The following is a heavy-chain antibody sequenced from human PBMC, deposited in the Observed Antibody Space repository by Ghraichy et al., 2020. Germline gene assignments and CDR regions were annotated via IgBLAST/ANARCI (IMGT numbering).Heavy chain of an antibody. D-gene: IGHD3-10*01. CDR1: GGSFSGYY. CDR3: ARRAMVRGVTPHAFDI. Sequence: SETLSLTCAVYGGSFSGYYWSWIRQPPGKGLEWIGEINHSGSTNYNPSLKSRVTISVDTSKNQFSLKLSSVTAADTAVYYCARRAMVRGVTPHAFDIWGQGTMVTVSS. V-gene: IGHV4-34*01. CDR2: INHSGST. J-gene: IGHJ3*02.